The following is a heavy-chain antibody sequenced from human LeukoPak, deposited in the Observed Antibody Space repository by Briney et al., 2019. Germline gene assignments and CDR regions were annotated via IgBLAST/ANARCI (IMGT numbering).Heavy chain of an antibody. CDR2: ISHSGSI. J-gene: IGHJ6*02. V-gene: IGHV4-34*01. Sequence: PSETLSLTCGVFGGSFRGSYWSWIRQPPGKGLEWIGEISHSGSISYNSSIKSRVTISVDTSKNQFSLRLRSVTAADTAVYYCARADCSSTSCSGVWGQGTTVTVSS. D-gene: IGHD2-2*01. CDR3: ARADCSSTSCSGV. CDR1: GGSFRGSY.